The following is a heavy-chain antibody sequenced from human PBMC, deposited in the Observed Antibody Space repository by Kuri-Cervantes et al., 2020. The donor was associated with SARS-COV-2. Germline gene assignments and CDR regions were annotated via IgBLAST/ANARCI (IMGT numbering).Heavy chain of an antibody. CDR1: GGTFSSYA. V-gene: IGHV1-69*13. CDR3: ARSKGSGWFGLDPSMDV. J-gene: IGHJ6*02. CDR2: IIPIFGTA. Sequence: SVKVSCKASGGTFSSYAISWVRQAPGQGLEWMGGIIPIFGTANYAQKFQGRVTITADESTSTAYMELSSLRSEDTAVYYCARSKGSGWFGLDPSMDVWGQGTTVTVSS. D-gene: IGHD6-19*01.